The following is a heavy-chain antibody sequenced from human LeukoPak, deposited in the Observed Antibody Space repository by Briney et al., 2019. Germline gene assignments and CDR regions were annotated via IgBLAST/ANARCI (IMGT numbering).Heavy chain of an antibody. CDR3: ARRLRYSPAFDY. J-gene: IGHJ4*02. D-gene: IGHD3-9*01. Sequence: PSETLSLTCTVSGDSISSSSSYWGWIRQPPGEGLEWIGSIYYSGSTYYNTSLKSRVTISVDTSKNQFSLRLNSVTAADTAVYYCARRLRYSPAFDYWGQGTLVTVSS. CDR2: IYYSGST. V-gene: IGHV4-39*01. CDR1: GDSISSSSSY.